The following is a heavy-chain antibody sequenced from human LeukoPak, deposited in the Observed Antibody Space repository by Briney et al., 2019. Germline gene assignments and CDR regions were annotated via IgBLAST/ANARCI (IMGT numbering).Heavy chain of an antibody. J-gene: IGHJ6*03. CDR3: ARKGPANYYYYYMDV. V-gene: IGHV1-8*01. Sequence: ASVKVSCKASGYTFTSYDINWVRQATGQGLEWMGWMNPNSGNTGYAQKFQGRVTMTRNTSICTAYMELSSLRSEDTAVYFCARKGPANYYYYYMDVWGKGTTVTVSS. CDR1: GYTFTSYD. D-gene: IGHD2-2*01. CDR2: MNPNSGNT.